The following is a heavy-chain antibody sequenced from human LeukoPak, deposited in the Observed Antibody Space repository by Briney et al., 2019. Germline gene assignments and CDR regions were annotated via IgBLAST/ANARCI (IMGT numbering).Heavy chain of an antibody. CDR2: IDPDGSEK. J-gene: IGHJ3*02. Sequence: GGSLRLSCAASGFTFSNYWMSWVRQAPGKGPEWVANIDPDGSEKYSVDSVKGRFTISRDNAKNSVFLQVNSLRAEDTAVYYCARDPTGNDAFDIWGQGTMVTVSS. V-gene: IGHV3-7*05. D-gene: IGHD1-1*01. CDR3: ARDPTGNDAFDI. CDR1: GFTFSNYW.